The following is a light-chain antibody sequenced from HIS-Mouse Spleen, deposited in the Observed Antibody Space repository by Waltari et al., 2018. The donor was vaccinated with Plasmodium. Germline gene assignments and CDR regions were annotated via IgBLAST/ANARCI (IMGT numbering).Light chain of an antibody. Sequence: EIVLTQSPATLSLSPGERATLSCRASQSVSSYLAWYHQTPVQAPRLLSYVASNRATGIQARFSGSGPGTDFTLTISSLEPEDFAVYYCQQRSNWPRVLTFGGGTKVEIK. CDR1: QSVSSY. CDR3: QQRSNWPRVLT. V-gene: IGKV3-11*01. J-gene: IGKJ4*01. CDR2: VAS.